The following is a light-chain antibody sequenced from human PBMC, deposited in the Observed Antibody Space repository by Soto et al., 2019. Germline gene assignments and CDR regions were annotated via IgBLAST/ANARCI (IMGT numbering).Light chain of an antibody. CDR3: QHYNSYPLT. V-gene: IGKV1-5*03. CDR1: QSISSW. Sequence: DIQMTQSPSTLSASIGDRVTITCRASQSISSWLAWYQQKPGKAPNLLIYTASNLESGVPSRFSGSGSGTEFTLTISSLQPDDFATYYCQHYNSYPLTFGPGTKVDIK. J-gene: IGKJ3*01. CDR2: TAS.